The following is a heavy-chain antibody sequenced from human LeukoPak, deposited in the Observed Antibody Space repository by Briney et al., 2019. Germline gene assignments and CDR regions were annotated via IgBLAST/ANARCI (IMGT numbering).Heavy chain of an antibody. Sequence: PSETLSLTCTVSGGSISSYYWSWIRQPPGKGLEWIGYIYYSGSTNYNPSLKSRVTISVDTSKNQFSLKLSSVTAADTAVYYCARQTYYYDSSVYGMDVWGQGTTVTVSS. D-gene: IGHD3-22*01. CDR2: IYYSGST. V-gene: IGHV4-59*08. CDR3: ARQTYYYDSSVYGMDV. J-gene: IGHJ6*02. CDR1: GGSISSYY.